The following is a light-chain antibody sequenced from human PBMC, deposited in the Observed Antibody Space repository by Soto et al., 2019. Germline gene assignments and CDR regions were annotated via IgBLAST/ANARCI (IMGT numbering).Light chain of an antibody. V-gene: IGLV1-51*01. CDR1: SSNIGNNY. CDR2: DNN. Sequence: QSVLTQPPSVSAAPGQKVTISCSGSSSNIGNNYVSWYQQLPGTAPKLLIYDNNKRPSGIPDRFSGSKSGTSATLGITGLQTGDEDDYYCGTWDSSLSADVFGTGTKLTVL. CDR3: GTWDSSLSADV. J-gene: IGLJ1*01.